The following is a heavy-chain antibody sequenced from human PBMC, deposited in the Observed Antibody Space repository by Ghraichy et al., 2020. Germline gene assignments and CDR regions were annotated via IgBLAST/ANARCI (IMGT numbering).Heavy chain of an antibody. CDR2: IYHLGTT. CDR3: ARETERNYDFWSGSYRGSPFDY. CDR1: GYSISSGYY. V-gene: IGHV4-38-2*02. D-gene: IGHD3-3*01. Sequence: SETLSLTCNVSGYSISSGYYWGWIRQPPGKGLEWIGSIYHLGTTYYNPSLKTRVTISVDTSNMQFSLKMRSVTASDTAVYYCARETERNYDFWSGSYRGSPFDYWGQGTLVTVSS. J-gene: IGHJ4*02.